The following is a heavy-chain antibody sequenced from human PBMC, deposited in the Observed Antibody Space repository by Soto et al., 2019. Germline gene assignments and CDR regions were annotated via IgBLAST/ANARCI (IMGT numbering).Heavy chain of an antibody. CDR2: LYYSGST. Sequence: SETLCFTCIFSAGSISSGGYYWSGIRQHPATGLDSIGYLYYSGSTYYNPSLKSRVTISVDTSKNQFSLKLSSVTAADTAVYYCARALFHDDFWTGYLAFDIWGQGTMVTVSS. CDR3: ARALFHDDFWTGYLAFDI. J-gene: IGHJ3*02. V-gene: IGHV4-31*03. CDR1: AGSISSGGYY. D-gene: IGHD3-3*01.